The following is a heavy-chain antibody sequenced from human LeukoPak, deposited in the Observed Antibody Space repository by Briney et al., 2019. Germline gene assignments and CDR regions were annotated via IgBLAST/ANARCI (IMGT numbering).Heavy chain of an antibody. CDR1: GGSISSGNYY. CDR2: IYTSGST. J-gene: IGHJ5*02. D-gene: IGHD3-3*01. Sequence: SETLSLTCTVSGGSISSGNYYWSWIRQPAGKGLEWIGRIYTSGSTNYNPSLKSRVTISVDTSKNQFSLKLSSVTAADTAVYYCAREGRRVVMSLENMFDPWGQGTLVTVSS. V-gene: IGHV4-61*02. CDR3: AREGRRVVMSLENMFDP.